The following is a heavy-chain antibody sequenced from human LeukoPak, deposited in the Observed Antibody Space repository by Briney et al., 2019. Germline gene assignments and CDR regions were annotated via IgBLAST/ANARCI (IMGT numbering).Heavy chain of an antibody. V-gene: IGHV3-30*02. J-gene: IGHJ4*02. Sequence: GGSLRLSCAASGFTFSSYWMHWVRQAPGKGLEWVAFIRYDGSNKYYSDSVKGRFTISRDNSKNSLYLQMNILRAEDTAVYYCARALIGYYFDYWGQGTLVTVSS. CDR1: GFTFSSYW. CDR3: ARALIGYYFDY. CDR2: IRYDGSNK. D-gene: IGHD2-8*01.